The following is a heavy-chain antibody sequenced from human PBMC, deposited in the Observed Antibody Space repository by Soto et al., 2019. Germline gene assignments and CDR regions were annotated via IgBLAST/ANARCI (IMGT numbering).Heavy chain of an antibody. Sequence: EVQLVETGGGLIQPGGSLRLSCAASGFTVSSNYMSWVRQAPGKGLEWVSGIYSGGSTYYADSVKGRFTISRDNSKNTLYLQMNSLRAEDTAVYYCASMDSVRTTGTGSFDLWGRGTLVTVSS. J-gene: IGHJ2*01. CDR1: GFTVSSNY. CDR3: ASMDSVRTTGTGSFDL. D-gene: IGHD2-8*02. V-gene: IGHV3-53*02. CDR2: IYSGGST.